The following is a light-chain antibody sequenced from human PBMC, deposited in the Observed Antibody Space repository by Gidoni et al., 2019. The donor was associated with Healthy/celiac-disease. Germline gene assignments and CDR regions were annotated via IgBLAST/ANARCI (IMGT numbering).Light chain of an antibody. V-gene: IGKV3-15*01. CDR1: QSVSSN. J-gene: IGKJ4*02. Sequence: IVMTQSPATLSVSPGERATLSCRASQSVSSNLAWYQQKPGQAPRLLIYGASTRATGIPARFSGSGSGTEFTLTISSLQSEDFAVYYCQQYNNWLGTFGGXTKVEIK. CDR3: QQYNNWLGT. CDR2: GAS.